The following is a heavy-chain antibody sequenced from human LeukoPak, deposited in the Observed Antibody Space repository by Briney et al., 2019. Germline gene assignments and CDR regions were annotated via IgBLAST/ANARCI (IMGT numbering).Heavy chain of an antibody. CDR1: GGSISSSRYY. Sequence: PSETLSLTCTVSGGSISSSRYYWGWMRQPPGKELEWIGSNYSGTTYYNPSLKSRVTMSVDTSKNQFSLKLSSVAAADTAVYYCSGNLVGATIFWFGYWGQGTLVTVSS. V-gene: IGHV4-39*01. CDR2: NYSGTT. J-gene: IGHJ4*02. CDR3: SGNLVGATIFWFGY. D-gene: IGHD1-26*01.